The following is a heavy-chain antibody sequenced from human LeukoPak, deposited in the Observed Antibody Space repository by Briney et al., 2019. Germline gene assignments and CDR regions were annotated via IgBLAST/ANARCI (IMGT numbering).Heavy chain of an antibody. CDR2: FDPEDGET. Sequence: ASVKVSCKVSGYTLTELSMHWVRQAPGKGLEWMGGFDPEDGETIYAQKFQGRVTMTEDTSTDTAYMELSRLRSDDTAVYYCARVGGNTAMVRWLLHIWGRGTMVTVSS. CDR1: GYTLTELS. V-gene: IGHV1-24*01. J-gene: IGHJ3*02. D-gene: IGHD5-18*01. CDR3: ARVGGNTAMVRWLLHI.